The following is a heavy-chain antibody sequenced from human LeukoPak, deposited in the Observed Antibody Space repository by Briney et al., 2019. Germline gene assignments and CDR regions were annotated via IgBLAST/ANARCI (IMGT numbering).Heavy chain of an antibody. V-gene: IGHV3-53*01. CDR2: FYRGDST. CDR3: AREVVSSPSYFDS. CDR1: GFTFSSYA. J-gene: IGHJ4*02. Sequence: GGSLRLSCAASGFTFSSYAMSWVRQAPGKGLEWVSFFYRGDSTYYAESVRGRFTISRDNSKNTLYLLMNSLIPEDTAVYYCAREVVSSPSYFDSWGQGTLVTVSS. D-gene: IGHD2-15*01.